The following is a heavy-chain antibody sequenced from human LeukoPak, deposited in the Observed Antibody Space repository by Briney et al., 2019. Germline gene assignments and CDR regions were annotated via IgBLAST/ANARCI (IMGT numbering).Heavy chain of an antibody. CDR2: INPSSGGA. V-gene: IGHV1-2*02. J-gene: IGHJ4*02. CDR3: ARAFNGYYFDF. CDR1: GYTFIGHY. Sequence: ASVKVSCKASGYTFIGHYIHWVRQAPGQGLEWMGWINPSSGGANYAQNFQDRVTMTRDTSISTAYMELSRLRSDDTAAYYCARAFNGYYFDFWGQGTLVTVSS.